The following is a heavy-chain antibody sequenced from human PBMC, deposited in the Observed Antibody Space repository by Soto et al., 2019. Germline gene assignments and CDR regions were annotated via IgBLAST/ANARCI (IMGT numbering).Heavy chain of an antibody. Sequence: PGGSLRLSCAASGFAFSSYDMHWVRQATGKGLEWVSAIGTAGDTYYPGSVKGRFTISRENAKNSLYLQMNSLRAGDTAVYYCARGAYLNYYYYGMDVWGQGTTVTVSS. V-gene: IGHV3-13*04. CDR1: GFAFSSYD. CDR2: IGTAGDT. D-gene: IGHD2-21*01. CDR3: ARGAYLNYYYYGMDV. J-gene: IGHJ6*02.